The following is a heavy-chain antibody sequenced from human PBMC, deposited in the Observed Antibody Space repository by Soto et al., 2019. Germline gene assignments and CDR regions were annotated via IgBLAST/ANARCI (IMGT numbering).Heavy chain of an antibody. CDR3: ARHGDIVVVPAAQWYGMDV. J-gene: IGHJ6*02. D-gene: IGHD2-2*01. CDR2: IYYSGST. CDR1: GGSISSSSYY. Sequence: ASETLSLTCTVSGGSISSSSYYWGWIRQPPGKGLEWIGSIYYSGSTYYNPSLKSRVTISVDTSKNQFSLKLSSVTAADTAVYYCARHGDIVVVPAAQWYGMDVWGQGTTVTVSS. V-gene: IGHV4-39*01.